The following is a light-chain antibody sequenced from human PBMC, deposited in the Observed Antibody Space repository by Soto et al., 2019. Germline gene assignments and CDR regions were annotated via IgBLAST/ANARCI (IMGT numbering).Light chain of an antibody. CDR2: DAS. J-gene: IGKJ4*01. CDR3: QQYDNLPPKLT. V-gene: IGKV1-33*01. CDR1: QDISKY. Sequence: DIQMTQSPSSLSASVGDRVTITCQASQDISKYLNWYQQKPGKAPKLLIYDASNLETGVPSRFSGSGSGTDFTFTISSLQPEDIATYYCQQYDNLPPKLTFGGGTKVDIK.